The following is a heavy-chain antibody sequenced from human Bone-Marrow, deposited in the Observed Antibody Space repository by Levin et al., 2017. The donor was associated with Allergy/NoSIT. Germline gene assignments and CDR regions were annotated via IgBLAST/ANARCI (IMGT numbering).Heavy chain of an antibody. V-gene: IGHV1-3*01. J-gene: IGHJ6*02. CDR2: INPGKNIT. CDR3: ARVRFTIFGVALYGMDV. D-gene: IGHD3-3*01. CDR1: GYNFPTYV. Sequence: GGSLRLSCKASGYNFPTYVIHWVRQAPGQGLEWMAWINPGKNITNYSQKFQDRVTVTMETSANTTYMALSSLRSDDTAVYYCARVRFTIFGVALYGMDVWGQGTTVTVS.